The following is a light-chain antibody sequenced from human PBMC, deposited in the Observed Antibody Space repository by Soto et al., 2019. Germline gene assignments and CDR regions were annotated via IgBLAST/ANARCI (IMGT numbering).Light chain of an antibody. CDR2: GAS. Sequence: PGERVTLSCRASQSVSSSYLTWYQQKPGQAPRLLIYGASTRATGIPARFSGSGSGTDFTLTISSLQPEDFAVYYCQQDYNLPQRTFGQGTKVEFK. J-gene: IGKJ1*01. CDR3: QQDYNLPQRT. V-gene: IGKV3D-7*01. CDR1: QSVSSSY.